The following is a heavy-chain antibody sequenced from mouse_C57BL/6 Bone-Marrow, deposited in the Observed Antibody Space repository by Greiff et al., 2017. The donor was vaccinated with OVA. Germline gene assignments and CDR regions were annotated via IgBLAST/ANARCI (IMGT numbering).Heavy chain of an antibody. J-gene: IGHJ2*01. Sequence: EVKLQESGPGLVKPSQSLSLTCSVTGYSITSGYYWNWIRQFPGNKLEWMGYISYDGSNNYNPSLKNRISITRDTSKNQFFLKLNSVTTEDTATYYCARDNYGSSYPDYWGQGTTLTVSS. CDR3: ARDNYGSSYPDY. CDR1: GYSITSGYY. D-gene: IGHD1-1*01. V-gene: IGHV3-6*01. CDR2: ISYDGSN.